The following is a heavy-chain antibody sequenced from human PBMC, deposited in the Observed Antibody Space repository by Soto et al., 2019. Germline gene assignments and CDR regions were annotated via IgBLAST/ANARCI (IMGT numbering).Heavy chain of an antibody. CDR2: ITSSSSYT. Sequence: QVQLVESGGGLVKPGGSLRLSCAASGFTFSDYYMSWIRQAPGKGLEWVSYITSSSSYTIYADSVRGRFTISRDNAKNSLFLQMNSLKAEDTAVYYCARADHYDTSGYWKWGQGTLVTVSS. J-gene: IGHJ4*02. CDR3: ARADHYDTSGYWK. D-gene: IGHD3-22*01. CDR1: GFTFSDYY. V-gene: IGHV3-11*05.